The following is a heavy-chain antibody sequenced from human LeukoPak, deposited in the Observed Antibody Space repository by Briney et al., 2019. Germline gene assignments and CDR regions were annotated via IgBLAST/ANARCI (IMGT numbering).Heavy chain of an antibody. Sequence: SETLSLTCTVSGGSISSYYWSWIRQPPGKGLEWIGYIYYSGSTNYNPSLKSRVTISVDTSKNQFSLKLSSVTAADTAVYYCARGCKSYSYGFRFDPWGQGTLVTVSS. CDR3: ARGCKSYSYGFRFDP. J-gene: IGHJ5*02. CDR2: IYYSGST. V-gene: IGHV4-59*12. D-gene: IGHD5-18*01. CDR1: GGSISSYY.